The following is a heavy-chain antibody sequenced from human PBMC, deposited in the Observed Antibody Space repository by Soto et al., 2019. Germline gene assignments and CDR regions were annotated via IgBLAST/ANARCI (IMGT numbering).Heavy chain of an antibody. D-gene: IGHD5-12*01. V-gene: IGHV4-34*01. J-gene: IGHJ6*02. CDR3: ARGYSGYVYYYYYYGMAV. CDR2: INHSGST. CDR1: GGSFSGYY. Sequence: QVQLQQWGAGLLKPSETLSLTCAVYGGSFSGYYWSWIRQPPGRGLEWIGEINHSGSTNYNPSLKSRVTISVDTSKNQFSLKLSSVTAADTAVYYCARGYSGYVYYYYYYGMAVWGQGTTVTVSS.